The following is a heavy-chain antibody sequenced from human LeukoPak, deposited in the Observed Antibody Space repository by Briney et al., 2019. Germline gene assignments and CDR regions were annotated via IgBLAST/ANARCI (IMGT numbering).Heavy chain of an antibody. V-gene: IGHV1-2*02. CDR1: GYTFTGYY. CDR2: INPNSGGT. CDR3: ARGVVPTSYFDY. D-gene: IGHD3-10*01. Sequence: ASVKVSCKGSGYTFTGYYMHWVRQAPGQGLEWMGWINPNSGGTNYAQKFQGRVTMTRDTSISTAYMELSRLRSDDTAVYYCARGVVPTSYFDYWGQGTLVTVSS. J-gene: IGHJ4*02.